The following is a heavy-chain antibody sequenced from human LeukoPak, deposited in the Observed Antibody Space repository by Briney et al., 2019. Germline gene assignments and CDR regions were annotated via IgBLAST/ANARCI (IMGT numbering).Heavy chain of an antibody. V-gene: IGHV4-4*07. D-gene: IGHD6-13*01. CDR3: AKASIAAAGWFDP. CDR2: IYTSGST. J-gene: IGHJ5*02. CDR1: GGSISSYY. Sequence: SDTLSLTCTVSGGSISSYYWSWIRQPAGKGLDPIERIYTSGSTNYNPSLKSRVTISVDKSKNQFSLKLSSVTAADTAVYYCAKASIAAAGWFDPWGQGTLVTVSS.